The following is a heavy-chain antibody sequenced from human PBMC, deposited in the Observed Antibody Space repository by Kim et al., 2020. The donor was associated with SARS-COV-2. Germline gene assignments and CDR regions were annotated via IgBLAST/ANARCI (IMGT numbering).Heavy chain of an antibody. CDR3: ARDSALRDQLLLGNCFDS. V-gene: IGHV3-30-3*01. CDR2: ISFDGSYK. CDR1: GFSFSTYA. D-gene: IGHD2-15*01. Sequence: GGSLRLSCAASGFSFSTYAMHWVRQAPGKGLEWVAIISFDGSYKYYADSVRGRFTISRDNSKNTLFMQMNSLRPEDTALYYCARDSALRDQLLLGNCFDSWGQGTLVTVSS. J-gene: IGHJ5*01.